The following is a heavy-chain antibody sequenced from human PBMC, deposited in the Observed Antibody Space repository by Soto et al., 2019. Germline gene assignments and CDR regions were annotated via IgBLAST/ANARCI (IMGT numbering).Heavy chain of an antibody. J-gene: IGHJ6*03. V-gene: IGHV3-7*01. Sequence: EVQLVESGGGLVQPGGSLRLSCAASGFTFSSYWMSWVRQAPGKGLEWVANIKQDGIEKYYVDSVKGRFTISRDNAKNSLYLQMNSLRAEDTAVYYCARGWRVYGIEGYYYMDVWGKGTTVTVSS. CDR3: ARGWRVYGIEGYYYMDV. D-gene: IGHD3-10*01. CDR2: IKQDGIEK. CDR1: GFTFSSYW.